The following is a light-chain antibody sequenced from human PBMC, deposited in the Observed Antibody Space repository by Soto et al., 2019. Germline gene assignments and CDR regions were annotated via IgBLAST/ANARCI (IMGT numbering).Light chain of an antibody. V-gene: IGKV1-39*01. Sequence: DIQMTQSPSSLAASVGARVTITCLASQSINNYLHWFQQKPGKAPKLLIYAASTLQGGVPSRFSGSGSGTDFTLTISCLQSEDFATYYCQQYYSYPLTFGQGTRLEI. J-gene: IGKJ5*01. CDR2: AAS. CDR1: QSINNY. CDR3: QQYYSYPLT.